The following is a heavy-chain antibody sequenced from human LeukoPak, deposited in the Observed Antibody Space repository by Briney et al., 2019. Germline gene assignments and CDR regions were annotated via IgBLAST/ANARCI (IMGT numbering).Heavy chain of an antibody. J-gene: IGHJ4*02. CDR3: AREGGGYDDPHFDY. CDR1: GGSISSSSYY. Sequence: SETLSLTCTVSGGSISSSSYYWGWIRQPPGKGLEWIGSIYYSGSTYYNPSLKSRVTISVDTSKNQFSLKLSSVTAADTAVYYCAREGGGYDDPHFDYWGQGTLVTVSS. D-gene: IGHD5-12*01. V-gene: IGHV4-39*07. CDR2: IYYSGST.